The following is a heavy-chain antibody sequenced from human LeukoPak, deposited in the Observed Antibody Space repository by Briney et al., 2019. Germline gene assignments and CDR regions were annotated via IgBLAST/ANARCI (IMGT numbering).Heavy chain of an antibody. CDR2: ISNDGSNK. D-gene: IGHD5-12*01. CDR3: ARAPRGYSGYDHYFDY. J-gene: IGHJ4*02. V-gene: IGHV3-30*04. Sequence: PGRSLRLSCAASGFTFSSYAMHWVRQAPGKGLEWVAVISNDGSNKYYADSVKGRFTISRDNSKNTLYLQMNSLRAEDTAVYYCARAPRGYSGYDHYFDYWGQGTLVTVSS. CDR1: GFTFSSYA.